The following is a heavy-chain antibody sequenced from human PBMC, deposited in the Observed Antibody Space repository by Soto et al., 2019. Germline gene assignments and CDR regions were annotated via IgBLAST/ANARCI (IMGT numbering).Heavy chain of an antibody. V-gene: IGHV3-21*01. CDR3: ASTNYDFWSALGGMDV. D-gene: IGHD3-3*01. CDR2: ISSSSSYI. CDR1: GFTFSSYS. Sequence: GGSLRLPCAASGFTFSSYSMNWVRQAPGKGLEWVSSISSSSSYIYYADSVKGRFTISRDNAKNSLYLQMNSLRAEDTAVYYCASTNYDFWSALGGMDVWGQGTTVTVSS. J-gene: IGHJ6*02.